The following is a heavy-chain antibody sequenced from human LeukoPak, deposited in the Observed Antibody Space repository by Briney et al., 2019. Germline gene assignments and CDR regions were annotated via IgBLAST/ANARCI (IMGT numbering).Heavy chain of an antibody. J-gene: IGHJ4*02. CDR3: ARENYYYEN. D-gene: IGHD3-22*01. CDR1: GYPFTDYY. CDR2: ISPNTGRR. Sequence: ASVKVSCKASGYPFTDYYMQWVRQAPGQGLEWMGWISPNTGRRNYAQKFQGRVTMTRDTSINTAYMELSSLRSDDTAVYYCARENYYYENWGQGTLVTVPS. V-gene: IGHV1-2*02.